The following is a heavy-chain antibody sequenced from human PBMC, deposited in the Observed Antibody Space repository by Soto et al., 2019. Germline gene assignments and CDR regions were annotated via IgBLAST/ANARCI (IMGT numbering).Heavy chain of an antibody. CDR2: IIPILGIA. V-gene: IGHV1-69*04. CDR3: ARDYSGADGDYYYYYMDV. CDR1: GGTFSSYT. D-gene: IGHD5-12*01. J-gene: IGHJ6*03. Sequence: SVKVSCKASGGTFSSYTISWVRQAPGQGLEWMGRIIPILGIANYAQKFQGRVTITADKSTSTAYMELSGLRSEDTAVYYCARDYSGADGDYYYYYMDVWGKGTTVTVSS.